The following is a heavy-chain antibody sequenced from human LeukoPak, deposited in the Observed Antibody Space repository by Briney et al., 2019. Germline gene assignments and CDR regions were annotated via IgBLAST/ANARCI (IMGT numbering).Heavy chain of an antibody. CDR3: ASSTDYYYYYYMDV. J-gene: IGHJ6*03. CDR1: NGSLRSNNYY. V-gene: IGHV4-39*07. Sequence: PSETLSLTCTVSNGSLRSNNYYWGWIRQPPGKGLEWIVSIYYSGTTYYTPSLKSRVTISVDTSTNQFSLKLSSVTAADTAVYYCASSTDYYYYYYMDVWGKETTVTISS. CDR2: IYYSGTT.